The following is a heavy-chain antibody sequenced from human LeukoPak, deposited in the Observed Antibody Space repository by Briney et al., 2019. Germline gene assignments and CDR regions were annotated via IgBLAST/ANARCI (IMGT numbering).Heavy chain of an antibody. Sequence: SQTLSLTCTVSGGSISSGGYYWSWIRQHPGKGLEWIGYIYYSGSTYYNPALKSRVTISVYTSKNQFSLKLSSVTAADTAVYYCGRGHGSSSLDSWGQGTLVTVSS. CDR1: GGSISSGGYY. CDR2: IYYSGST. CDR3: GRGHGSSSLDS. J-gene: IGHJ4*02. D-gene: IGHD6-6*01. V-gene: IGHV4-31*03.